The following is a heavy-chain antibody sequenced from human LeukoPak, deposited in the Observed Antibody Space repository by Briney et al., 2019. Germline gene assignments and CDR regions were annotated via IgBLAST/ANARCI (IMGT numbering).Heavy chain of an antibody. Sequence: SETLSLTCAVYGGSFSGYYWSWIRQPPGKGLEWIGEINHSGSTNYNPSLKSRVTISVDTSKDQFSLKLSSVTAADTAVYYCARGKTLLRYFDWLSRYYMDVWGQGTTVTVSS. J-gene: IGHJ6*03. CDR3: ARGKTLLRYFDWLSRYYMDV. V-gene: IGHV4-34*01. CDR1: GGSFSGYY. CDR2: INHSGST. D-gene: IGHD3-9*01.